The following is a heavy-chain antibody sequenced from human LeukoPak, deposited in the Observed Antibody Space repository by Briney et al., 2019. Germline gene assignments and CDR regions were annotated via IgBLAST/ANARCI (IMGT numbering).Heavy chain of an antibody. CDR1: GGSFCGYY. D-gene: IGHD6-13*01. J-gene: IGHJ5*02. CDR2: INHSGST. Sequence: SQTLCLTCAVYGGSFCGYYWRWIRQPPGKGLEWIGEINHSGSTNYNPSLKSRVTISVDTSKNQFSLKLSSVTAADTAVYYCARGSWYDPNWFDPWGQGTLVTVSS. V-gene: IGHV4-34*01. CDR3: ARGSWYDPNWFDP.